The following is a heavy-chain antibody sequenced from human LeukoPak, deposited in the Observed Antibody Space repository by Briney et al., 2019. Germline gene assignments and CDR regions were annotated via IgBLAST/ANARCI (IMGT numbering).Heavy chain of an antibody. V-gene: IGHV3-49*04. CDR3: SPDPPDQLELRPRAHDAFDI. D-gene: IGHD1-7*01. J-gene: IGHJ3*02. CDR1: GFTFGDYA. Sequence: GGSLRLSCTASGFTFGDYAMSWVRQAPGKGLEWVGFIRSKAYGGTTEYAASVKGRFTISRDDSKSIAYLQMNSLKTEDTAVYYCSPDPPDQLELRPRAHDAFDIWGQGTMVTVSP. CDR2: IRSKAYGGTT.